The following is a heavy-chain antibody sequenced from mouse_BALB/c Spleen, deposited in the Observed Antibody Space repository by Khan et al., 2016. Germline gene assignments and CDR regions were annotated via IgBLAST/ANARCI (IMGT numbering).Heavy chain of an antibody. D-gene: IGHD1-1*01. Sequence: QVQLQQSGPGLVAPSQSLSITCTVSGFSLTDYGVSWIRQPPGKGLEWLGVIWGGGSTYYNSALKSRLSISKDNSKSQVFLKMNSLQTDDTAMYYCAKNNATYYGSSHGYFDVWGAGTTVTVSS. V-gene: IGHV2-6-5*01. CDR1: GFSLTDYG. J-gene: IGHJ1*01. CDR2: IWGGGST. CDR3: AKNNATYYGSSHGYFDV.